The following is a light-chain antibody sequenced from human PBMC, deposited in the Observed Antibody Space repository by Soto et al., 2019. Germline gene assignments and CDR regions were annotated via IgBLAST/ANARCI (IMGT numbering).Light chain of an antibody. CDR1: RSVANW. J-gene: IGKJ1*01. CDR3: QQYNSYPWA. Sequence: DIQVTQFPCTLSASVGDRVTITCRASRSVANWVAWYQQKPGKAPELLIYKASALESGAPSRFSGSGFGIEFSLTISGLQADDSATYHCQQYNSYPWAFGHGTKVDIK. V-gene: IGKV1-5*03. CDR2: KAS.